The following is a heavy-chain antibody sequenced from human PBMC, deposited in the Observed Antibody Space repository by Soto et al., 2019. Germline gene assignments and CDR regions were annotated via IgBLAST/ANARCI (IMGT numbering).Heavy chain of an antibody. J-gene: IGHJ6*02. CDR3: ARGSTVTSYYYYGMDV. CDR2: ISYDGSNK. V-gene: IGHV3-30-3*01. D-gene: IGHD4-17*01. CDR1: GFTFSSYA. Sequence: SLRLSCAASGFTFSSYAMHWVRQAPGKGLEWVAVISYDGSNKYYADSVKGRFTISRDNSKNTLYLQMNSLRAEDTAVYYCARGSTVTSYYYYGMDVWGQGTTVTVSS.